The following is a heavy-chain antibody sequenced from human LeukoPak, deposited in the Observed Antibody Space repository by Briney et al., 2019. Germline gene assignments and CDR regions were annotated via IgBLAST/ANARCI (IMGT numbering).Heavy chain of an antibody. J-gene: IGHJ6*04. Sequence: GGSLRLSCAASGFTFSSYGMHWVRQAPGKGLEWVSYISSSGSTIYYADSVKGRFTISRDNAKNSLYLQMNSLRAEDTAVYYCAELGITMIGGVWGKGTTVTISS. V-gene: IGHV3-48*04. CDR3: AELGITMIGGV. CDR1: GFTFSSYG. CDR2: ISSSGSTI. D-gene: IGHD3-10*02.